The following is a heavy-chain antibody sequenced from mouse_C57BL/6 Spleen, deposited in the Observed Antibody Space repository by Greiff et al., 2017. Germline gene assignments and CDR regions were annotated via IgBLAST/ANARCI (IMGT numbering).Heavy chain of an antibody. CDR1: GYAFTNYL. Sequence: QVQLQQSGAELVRPGTSVKVSCKASGYAFTNYLIEWVKQRPGQGLEWIGVINPGSGGTNYNEKFKGKATLTADKSSSTAYMQLSSLTSEDSAVYFCARCDGSSYEYFDVWGTGTTVTVSS. J-gene: IGHJ1*03. V-gene: IGHV1-54*01. CDR3: ARCDGSSYEYFDV. D-gene: IGHD1-1*01. CDR2: INPGSGGT.